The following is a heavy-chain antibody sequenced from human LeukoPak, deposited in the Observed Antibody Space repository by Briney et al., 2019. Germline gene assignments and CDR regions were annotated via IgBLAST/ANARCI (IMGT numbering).Heavy chain of an antibody. J-gene: IGHJ4*02. CDR1: GYTFTSYD. CDR3: ARGRYRELDY. V-gene: IGHV1-8*01. Sequence: ASVRVSCKASGYTFTSYDINWVRQATGQGLEWMGWMNPNSGNTGYARKFQGRVTMTRNTSISTAYMELSSLRSEDTAVYYCARGRYRELDYWGQGTLVTVSS. D-gene: IGHD5-18*01. CDR2: MNPNSGNT.